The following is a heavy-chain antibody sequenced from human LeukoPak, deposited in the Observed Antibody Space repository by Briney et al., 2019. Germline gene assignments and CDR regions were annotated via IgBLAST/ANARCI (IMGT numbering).Heavy chain of an antibody. CDR3: ARPFIETPSLGALDY. D-gene: IGHD4-23*01. CDR2: INPDSGGT. V-gene: IGHV1-2*02. Sequence: ASVKLSCKASGYTFTVYYMHWVRQAPGQGLEWMGRINPDSGGTNYAQNFQGRVTMTRDTSISTAYMESSRLRSDDTAVYYCARPFIETPSLGALDYWGQGTLVTVSS. CDR1: GYTFTVYY. J-gene: IGHJ4*02.